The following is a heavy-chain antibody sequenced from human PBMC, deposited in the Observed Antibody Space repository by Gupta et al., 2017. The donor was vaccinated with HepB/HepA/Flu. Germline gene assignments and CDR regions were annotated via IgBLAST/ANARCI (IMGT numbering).Heavy chain of an antibody. CDR2: IGSSSSYI. V-gene: IGHV3-21*01. D-gene: IGHD3-10*01. CDR3: ARVWVRGVITHYYYYGMDV. J-gene: IGHJ6*02. CDR1: GFPFSSYS. Sequence: EVQLVESGGGLVKPGGSLRLSCAASGFPFSSYSMNWVRQAPGKGLEWVSSIGSSSSYIYYADSVKGRLTISRDNAKNSLYLQMNSLRAEDTAVYYCARVWVRGVITHYYYYGMDVWGQGTTVTVSS.